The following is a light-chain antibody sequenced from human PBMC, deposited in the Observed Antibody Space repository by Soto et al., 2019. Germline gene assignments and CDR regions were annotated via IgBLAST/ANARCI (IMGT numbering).Light chain of an antibody. CDR3: QHYNRYSEA. CDR1: QTISSW. V-gene: IGKV1-5*03. CDR2: KAS. J-gene: IGKJ1*01. Sequence: DIQMTQSPSTLSGSVGDRVTITCRASQTISSWLAWYQQKPGKAPKLLIYKASTLKSGVQSRFSSSGSGTELTLTISSLQPDDFATYYCQHYNRYSEAFGQGTKVELK.